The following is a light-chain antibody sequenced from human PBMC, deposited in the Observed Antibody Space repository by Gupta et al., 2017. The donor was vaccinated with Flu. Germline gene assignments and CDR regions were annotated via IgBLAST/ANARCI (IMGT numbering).Light chain of an antibody. CDR2: DGT. Sequence: QSVTISCTGTSSDGGGYNYVSWHQQHPGNARNLLIDDGTKRAAGVPDRFSGSTSGNTASLTISATQAGDEAYYYFCSVAGGFYVFGTGTEITVL. J-gene: IGLJ1*01. V-gene: IGLV2-11*01. CDR1: SSDGGGYNY. CDR3: CSVAGGFYV.